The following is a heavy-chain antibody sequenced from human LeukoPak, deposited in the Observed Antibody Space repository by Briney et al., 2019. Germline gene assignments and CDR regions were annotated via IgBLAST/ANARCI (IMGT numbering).Heavy chain of an antibody. V-gene: IGHV1-24*01. CDR2: FDPEDGET. CDR3: ATKTYYYDSSGYFSLPDH. CDR1: GYTLTELS. Sequence: ASVKVSCKVSGYTLTELSMHWVRQAPGKGLEWMGGFDPEDGETIYAQKFQGRVTMTEDTSTDTAYMELSSLRSEDTAVYYCATKTYYYDSSGYFSLPDHWGQGTLVTVSS. J-gene: IGHJ4*02. D-gene: IGHD3-22*01.